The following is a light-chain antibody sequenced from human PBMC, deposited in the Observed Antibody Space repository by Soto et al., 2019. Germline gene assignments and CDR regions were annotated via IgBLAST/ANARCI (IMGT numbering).Light chain of an antibody. CDR3: QHQGT. V-gene: IGKV3-20*01. CDR2: DTS. CDR1: QSVGMRY. Sequence: IVLTQSPGTLSLSPGERATLSCRAGQSVGMRYLAWYQQKPGQAPRLLIYDTSNRASDIPDRFSGSGSETAFTLTISRLVPEDLAVYHCQHQGTFGGGTKVEIK. J-gene: IGKJ4*01.